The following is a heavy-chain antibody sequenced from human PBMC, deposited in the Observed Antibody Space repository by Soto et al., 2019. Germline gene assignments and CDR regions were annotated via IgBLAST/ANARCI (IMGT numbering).Heavy chain of an antibody. Sequence: QFQLVQSGAEVKKPGASVKVACKASGYTFTSYAMHWVRQAPGQRLEWMGWINAGNGNTKYSQKFQGRVTITRDTSASTAYMELSSLRSEDTAVYYCAQYSSSSGGRFGYWGQGTLVTVSS. CDR1: GYTFTSYA. CDR2: INAGNGNT. CDR3: AQYSSSSGGRFGY. V-gene: IGHV1-3*01. J-gene: IGHJ4*02. D-gene: IGHD6-6*01.